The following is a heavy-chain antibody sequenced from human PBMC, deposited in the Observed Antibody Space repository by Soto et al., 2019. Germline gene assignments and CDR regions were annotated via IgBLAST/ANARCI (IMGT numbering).Heavy chain of an antibody. D-gene: IGHD3-16*01. V-gene: IGHV3-15*01. CDR3: TTGEGGSSDAFDL. Sequence: EVQLVESGGGLVKPGGSLRFSCAASGFTFSNAWMSWVRQAPGKGLEWVGRIKSKTDGGTTDYAAPVKGRFTISRDDSKNTLYLQMNSLKTEDTAMYYCTTGEGGSSDAFDLWGQGTMVTVSS. CDR2: IKSKTDGGTT. J-gene: IGHJ3*01. CDR1: GFTFSNAW.